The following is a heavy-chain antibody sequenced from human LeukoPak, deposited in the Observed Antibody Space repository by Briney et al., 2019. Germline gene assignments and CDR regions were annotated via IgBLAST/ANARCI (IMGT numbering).Heavy chain of an antibody. J-gene: IGHJ3*02. V-gene: IGHV3-21*01. CDR2: IRSSSSYI. CDR1: GFTFSSYS. D-gene: IGHD3-3*01. CDR3: ARGPEWFLHDAFDI. Sequence: GGSLRLSCAASGFTFSSYSMNWVRQAPGKGLEWVSSIRSSSSYIYYVDSVKGRITISRDNGNNSLYLQMNSLRAEDTAVYYCARGPEWFLHDAFDIWGQGTMVTVSS.